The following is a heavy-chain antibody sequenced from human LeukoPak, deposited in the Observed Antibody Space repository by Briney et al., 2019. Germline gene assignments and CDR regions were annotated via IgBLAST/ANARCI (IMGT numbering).Heavy chain of an antibody. V-gene: IGHV1-69*13. CDR2: IIPIFGTA. J-gene: IGHJ6*03. D-gene: IGHD4-11*01. CDR1: GGTFSSYA. Sequence: SVKVSCKASGGTFSSYAISWVRQAPGQGLEWMGGIIPIFGTANYAQKFQGRVTITADESTSTAYMELSSLRSEDTAVYYCARREGLQPRVDYFYMGVWGKGTTVTVSS. CDR3: ARREGLQPRVDYFYMGV.